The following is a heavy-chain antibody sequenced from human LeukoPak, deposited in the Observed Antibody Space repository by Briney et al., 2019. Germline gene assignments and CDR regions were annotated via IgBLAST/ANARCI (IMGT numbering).Heavy chain of an antibody. Sequence: PGGSLRLSCAASGFTFSSYEMNWVRQAPGKGLEWASAISGSGAYTQYADSVKGRFTISRDNSKNGLFLQMNSLRAEDTAVYYCARPFRQFDSSSSYYSFDLWGRGTVVTVSS. CDR2: ISGSGAYT. D-gene: IGHD3-22*01. V-gene: IGHV3-23*01. CDR1: GFTFSSYE. J-gene: IGHJ5*02. CDR3: ARPFRQFDSSSSYYSFDL.